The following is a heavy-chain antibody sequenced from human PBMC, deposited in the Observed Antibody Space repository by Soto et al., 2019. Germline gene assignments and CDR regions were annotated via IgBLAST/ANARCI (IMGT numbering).Heavy chain of an antibody. D-gene: IGHD5-12*01. V-gene: IGHV4-59*01. J-gene: IGHJ4*02. CDR3: ARGRYTGYDSLTSFDY. CDR1: GGSISSYY. Sequence: TLSLTCTVSGGSISSYYWSWIRQPPGKGLEWIGYIHYSGSTNHNPSLKSRVTISVDTSKNQFSLKLSSVTAADTAVYYCARGRYTGYDSLTSFDYWGQGTLVTVSS. CDR2: IHYSGST.